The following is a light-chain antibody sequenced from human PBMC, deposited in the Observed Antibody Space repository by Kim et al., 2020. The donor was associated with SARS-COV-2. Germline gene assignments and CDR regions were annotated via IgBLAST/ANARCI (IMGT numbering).Light chain of an antibody. CDR3: QHYGGSRYT. V-gene: IGKV3-20*01. Sequence: WSPEERATRSCRASQSVSRNYLAWYQQTLGQTPRLLIYGASTRAPGIPDRFSGSGSGADFTLTISSLGPEDFAVYYCQHYGGSRYTFGQGTKLEI. CDR2: GAS. J-gene: IGKJ2*01. CDR1: QSVSRNY.